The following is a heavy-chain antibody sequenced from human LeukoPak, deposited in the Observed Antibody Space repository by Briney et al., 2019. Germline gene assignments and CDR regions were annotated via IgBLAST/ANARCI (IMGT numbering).Heavy chain of an antibody. Sequence: GSLRLSCAASGFTFSSYAMSWVRQAPGKGLEWVSAISGSGGSTYYADSVKGRFTISRDNSKNTLYLQMNSLRAEDTAVYYCAKKYYYDSSGYHDYFDYWGQGTLVTVSS. D-gene: IGHD3-22*01. CDR3: AKKYYYDSSGYHDYFDY. CDR1: GFTFSSYA. J-gene: IGHJ4*02. V-gene: IGHV3-23*01. CDR2: ISGSGGST.